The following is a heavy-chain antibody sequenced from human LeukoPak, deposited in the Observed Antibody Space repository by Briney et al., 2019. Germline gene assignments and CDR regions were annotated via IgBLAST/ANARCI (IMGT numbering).Heavy chain of an antibody. D-gene: IGHD5-24*01. Sequence: SETLSLTCAVYGGSFSGYYWSWIRQPPGKGLEWIGEINHSGSTNYNPSLKSRATISVDTSKNQFSLKLSSVTAADTAVYYCARSRDGYNYLFDYYGMDVWGQGTTVTVSS. CDR1: GGSFSGYY. V-gene: IGHV4-34*01. CDR2: INHSGST. J-gene: IGHJ6*02. CDR3: ARSRDGYNYLFDYYGMDV.